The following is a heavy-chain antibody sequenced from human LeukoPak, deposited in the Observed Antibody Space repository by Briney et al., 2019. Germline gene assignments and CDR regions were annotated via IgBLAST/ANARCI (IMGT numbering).Heavy chain of an antibody. V-gene: IGHV3-23*01. D-gene: IGHD3-22*01. Sequence: PGGSLRLSCGASGFTFSTYGMTWVRQAPGKGLEWVSGMSDSGTNTYYADSVKGRFTISRDNSKNTLYLQMNSLRAEDTAVYYCAGVVEGYYYDSSGYFDYWGQGTLVTVSS. CDR2: MSDSGTNT. CDR1: GFTFSTYG. CDR3: AGVVEGYYYDSSGYFDY. J-gene: IGHJ4*02.